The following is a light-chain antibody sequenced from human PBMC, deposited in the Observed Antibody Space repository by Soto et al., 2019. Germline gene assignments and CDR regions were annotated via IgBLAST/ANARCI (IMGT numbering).Light chain of an antibody. J-gene: IGKJ3*01. V-gene: IGKV1-9*01. CDR2: AAS. CDR3: QQLNSYPRT. CDR1: QGISSY. Sequence: IQLTQSPSSLSASVGDRVTITCRASQGISSYLAWYQQKPGKAPNVLIYAASTLQSGVPSRFSGSGSCTDFTLTISSLQPEDFATYYCQQLNSYPRTFGPGTKVDIK.